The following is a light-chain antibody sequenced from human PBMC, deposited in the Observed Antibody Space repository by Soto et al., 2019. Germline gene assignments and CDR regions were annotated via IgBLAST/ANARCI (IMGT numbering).Light chain of an antibody. CDR3: QQSYSTPWT. CDR2: AAS. Sequence: DIQMTQSPSSLSASVGDRVTITCRASQSISSNLNWYQQRPGKAPRVLIYAASSLQSGVPARFSGSGSGTDFTLTISSLQPEDFATYSCQQSYSTPWTFGQGTKVEIK. J-gene: IGKJ1*01. CDR1: QSISSN. V-gene: IGKV1-39*01.